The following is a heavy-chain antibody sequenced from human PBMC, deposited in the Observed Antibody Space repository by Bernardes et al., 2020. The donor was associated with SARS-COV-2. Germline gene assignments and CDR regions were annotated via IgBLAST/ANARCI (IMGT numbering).Heavy chain of an antibody. CDR2: ISSSSSYI. V-gene: IGHV3-21*01. Sequence: GGSLRLSCAASGFTFSSYSMNWVRQAPGKGLEWVSSISSSSSYIYYADSVKGRFTISRDNAKNSLYLQMNSLRAEDTAVYYCARVYGDYSLPLLDAFDIWSQGKMVTVSS. CDR1: GFTFSSYS. D-gene: IGHD4-17*01. J-gene: IGHJ3*02. CDR3: ARVYGDYSLPLLDAFDI.